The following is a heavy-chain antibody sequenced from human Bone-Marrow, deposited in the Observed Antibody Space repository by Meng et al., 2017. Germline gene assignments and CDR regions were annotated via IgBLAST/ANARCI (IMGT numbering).Heavy chain of an antibody. CDR1: GYTFTGYY. D-gene: IGHD6-13*01. CDR2: INPNSGGT. V-gene: IGHV1-2*06. CDR3: ARGGYSSSWYAEWYFDL. Sequence: ASVNVSCKSSGYTFTGYYMHWVRQAPGQGLEWMGRINPNSGGTNYAQKFQGRVTMTRDTSISTAYMELSRLRSDDTAVYYCARGGYSSSWYAEWYFDLWGRGTLVTVSS. J-gene: IGHJ2*01.